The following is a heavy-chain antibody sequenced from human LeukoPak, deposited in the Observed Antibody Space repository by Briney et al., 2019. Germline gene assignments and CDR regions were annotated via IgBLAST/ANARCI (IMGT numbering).Heavy chain of an antibody. D-gene: IGHD1-26*01. CDR3: ARARRVAGGWELLDY. CDR1: GYTFTSYA. Sequence: ASVKVSCKASGYTFTSYAMHWVRQAPGQRLEWMGWINAGNGNTKYSQKFQGRVTITRDTSASTAYMELSSLRSEDTAVYYCARARRVAGGWELLDYWGQGTLVTVSS. V-gene: IGHV1-3*01. J-gene: IGHJ4*02. CDR2: INAGNGNT.